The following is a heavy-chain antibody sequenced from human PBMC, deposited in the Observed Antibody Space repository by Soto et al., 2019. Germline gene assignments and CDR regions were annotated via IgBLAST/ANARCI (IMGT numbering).Heavy chain of an antibody. CDR1: GFTFSSYA. V-gene: IGHV3-23*01. D-gene: IGHD6-13*01. CDR2: ISGSGGST. J-gene: IGHJ5*02. Sequence: PGGSLRLSCAASGFTFSSYAMSWVRQAPGKGLEWVSAISGSGGSTYYADSVKGRFTISRDNSKNTLYLQMNSLRAEDTAVYYCAKDRIAAAGTCWFDPWGQGTLVTSPQ. CDR3: AKDRIAAAGTCWFDP.